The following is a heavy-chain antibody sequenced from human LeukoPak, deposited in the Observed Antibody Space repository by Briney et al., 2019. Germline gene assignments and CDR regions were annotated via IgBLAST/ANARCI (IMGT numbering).Heavy chain of an antibody. J-gene: IGHJ4*02. CDR2: ISGSGGNT. CDR1: GFTFSSHG. D-gene: IGHD3-22*01. CDR3: AKVPYDSSGYYYFDY. Sequence: GGSLRLSCAASGFTFSSHGMNWVRQAPGKGLEWVSGISGSGGNTYYADSVKGRFTISRDNSKNTLYLQMNSLRAEDTAVYYCAKVPYDSSGYYYFDYWGQGTLVTVSS. V-gene: IGHV3-23*01.